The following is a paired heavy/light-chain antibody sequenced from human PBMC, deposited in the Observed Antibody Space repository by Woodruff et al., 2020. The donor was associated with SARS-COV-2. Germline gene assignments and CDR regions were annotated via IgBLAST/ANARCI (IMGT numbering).Light chain of an antibody. V-gene: IGLV1-40*01. J-gene: IGLJ3*02. CDR1: SSNIGAGHD. CDR3: QSYDSSLSGSV. CDR2: GNS. Sequence: QSVLTQPPSVSGAPGQRVTISCTGSSSNIGAGHDVHWYQQLPGTAPRLLINGNSNRPSGVPDRFSGSKSGTSASLAITGLQAEDEADYYCQSYDSSLSGSVFGGGTKLTVL.
Heavy chain of an antibody. Sequence: QVQLVQSGAEVKKPGASVKVSCKASGYIFTDYVMHWVRQAPGQRLEWMGWINAGNGNTKYSQKFQGRVTIIRDTFASTVYMELSSLRSEDTAVYYCARAMVRGVNNNWFDPWGQGTLVTVSS. D-gene: IGHD3-10*01. J-gene: IGHJ5*02. CDR3: ARAMVRGVNNNWFDP. CDR1: GYIFTDYV. V-gene: IGHV1-3*01. CDR2: INAGNGNT.